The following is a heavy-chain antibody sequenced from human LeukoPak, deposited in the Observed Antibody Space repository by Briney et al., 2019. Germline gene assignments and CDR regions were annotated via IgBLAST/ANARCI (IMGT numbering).Heavy chain of an antibody. V-gene: IGHV3-7*01. Sequence: PGGSLRLSCEASGFMFSSYWMSWVRQAPGKGLEWVANINEDGSQTYFVDSLKGRFTISRDNAKNSLYLHMNSLRAEDTAVYFCARGPMTVITLWGQGTKVTVSS. CDR1: GFMFSSYW. CDR2: INEDGSQT. D-gene: IGHD2/OR15-2a*01. J-gene: IGHJ4*02. CDR3: ARGPMTVITL.